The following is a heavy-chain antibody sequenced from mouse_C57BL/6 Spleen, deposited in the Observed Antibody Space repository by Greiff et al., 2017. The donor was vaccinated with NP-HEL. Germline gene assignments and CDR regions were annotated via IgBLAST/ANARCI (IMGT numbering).Heavy chain of an antibody. CDR2: IYPGSGNT. J-gene: IGHJ2*01. CDR1: GYSFTSYS. V-gene: IGHV1-66*01. CDR3: ARDDYGSSYVNY. D-gene: IGHD1-1*01. Sequence: VQLQESGPELVKPGASVKISCKASGYSFTSYSIHWVKQRPGQGLEWIGWIYPGSGNTKYNEKFKGKATLTADTSASTAYMQRRSLTSEDSAVYYCARDDYGSSYVNYWGQGTTLTVSS.